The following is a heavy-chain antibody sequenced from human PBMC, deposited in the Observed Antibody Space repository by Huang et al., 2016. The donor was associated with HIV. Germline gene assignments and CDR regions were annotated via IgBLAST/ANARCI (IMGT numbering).Heavy chain of an antibody. Sequence: QVQLVQSGVEVKKPGASVKVSCKASGYTFTSYGISWVRQAPGQGLEWMGRTSAYNVVTNNAQNVQGRVTMTTDTSTSTAYMELRVLRSDDTAVYYCARDSPLLGVVIVVVPTAPNAFDIWGQGTMVTVSS. CDR2: TSAYNVVT. CDR1: GYTFTSYG. J-gene: IGHJ3*02. D-gene: IGHD2-2*01. CDR3: ARDSPLLGVVIVVVPTAPNAFDI. V-gene: IGHV1-18*01.